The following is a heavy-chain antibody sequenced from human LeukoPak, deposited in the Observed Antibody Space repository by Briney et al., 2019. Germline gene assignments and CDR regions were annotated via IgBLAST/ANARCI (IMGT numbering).Heavy chain of an antibody. J-gene: IGHJ4*02. V-gene: IGHV3-21*04. CDR2: ISGSSYYI. CDR3: AREMGDGYNVAFDY. Sequence: GGSLRLSCAASGFTFSSYTVNWIRQAPGKGLEWVSSISGSSYYIYYADSVRGRFTISRDNAKNSLYLQMNSLRAEDTAVYYCAREMGDGYNVAFDYWGQGTLVTVSS. CDR1: GFTFSSYT. D-gene: IGHD5-24*01.